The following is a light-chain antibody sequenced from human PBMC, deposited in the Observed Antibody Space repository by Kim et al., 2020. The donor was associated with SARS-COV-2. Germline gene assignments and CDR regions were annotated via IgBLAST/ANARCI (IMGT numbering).Light chain of an antibody. CDR2: GAS. Sequence: PGERATLSCRASQSVSSSYLAWYQQKPGQAPRLLIYGASSRATGIPDRFSGGGSGTDFTLTISRLEPEDFAVYYCQQYGSSPPSYTFGQGTKLEI. J-gene: IGKJ2*01. V-gene: IGKV3-20*01. CDR1: QSVSSSY. CDR3: QQYGSSPPSYT.